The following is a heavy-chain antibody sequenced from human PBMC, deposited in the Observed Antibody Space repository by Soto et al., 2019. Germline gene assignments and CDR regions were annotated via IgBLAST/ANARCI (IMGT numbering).Heavy chain of an antibody. V-gene: IGHV1-69*04. Sequence: GASVKVSCKASGYTFTSYGISWVRQAPGQGLEWMGRIIPIRGITNYAQKFQGRVTMTGNTSTSTAYMELSSLRSEDTAVYYCARTLYGDNVDYWGQGTLVTVS. D-gene: IGHD4-17*01. J-gene: IGHJ4*02. CDR2: IIPIRGIT. CDR1: GYTFTSYG. CDR3: ARTLYGDNVDY.